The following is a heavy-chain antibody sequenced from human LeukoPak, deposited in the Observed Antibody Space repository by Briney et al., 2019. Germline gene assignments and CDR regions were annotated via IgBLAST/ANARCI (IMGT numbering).Heavy chain of an antibody. V-gene: IGHV3-69-1*01. CDR3: ARKIWFGEYYFDY. CDR1: GFTFSNYA. CDR2: ISSSSTI. D-gene: IGHD3-10*01. J-gene: IGHJ4*02. Sequence: GGSLRLSCAASGFTFSNYAMNWVRQAPGKGLEWVSSISSSSTIYYADSVKGRFTISRDNAKNSLYLQMNSLRAEDTAVYYCARKIWFGEYYFDYWGQGTLVTVSS.